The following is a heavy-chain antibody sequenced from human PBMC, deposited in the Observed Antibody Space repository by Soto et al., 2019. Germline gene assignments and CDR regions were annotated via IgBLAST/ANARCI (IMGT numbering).Heavy chain of an antibody. Sequence: QVQLQESGPGLVKPSETLSLTCTVSGGSISSYYWSWIRQPPGKGLEWIGYIYYSGSTNYNPSLKGRVTISVDTSKNQFSLKLSSVTAADTAVYYCARGIDCSGGSCYPSPYYYYGMDVWGQGTTVTVSS. CDR3: ARGIDCSGGSCYPSPYYYYGMDV. D-gene: IGHD2-15*01. J-gene: IGHJ6*02. CDR1: GGSISSYY. CDR2: IYYSGST. V-gene: IGHV4-59*01.